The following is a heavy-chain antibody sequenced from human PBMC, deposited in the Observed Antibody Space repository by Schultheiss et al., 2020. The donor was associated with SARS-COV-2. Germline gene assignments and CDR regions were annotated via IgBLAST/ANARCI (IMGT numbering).Heavy chain of an antibody. CDR2: INHSGST. CDR3: ARFLYEYCSGGSCYPSYYMDV. J-gene: IGHJ6*03. V-gene: IGHV4-34*01. CDR1: GGSFSGYY. D-gene: IGHD2-15*01. Sequence: GSLRLSCAVYGGSFSGYYWSWIRQPPGKGLEWIGEINHSGSTNYNPSLKSRVTISVDTSKNQFSLKLSSVTAADTAVYYCARFLYEYCSGGSCYPSYYMDVWGKGTTVTVSS.